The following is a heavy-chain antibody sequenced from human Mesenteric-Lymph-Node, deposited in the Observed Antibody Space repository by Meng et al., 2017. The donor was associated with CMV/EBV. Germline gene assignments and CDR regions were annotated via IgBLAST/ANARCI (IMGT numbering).Heavy chain of an antibody. CDR1: GFTFSSYG. Sequence: GESLKISCAASGFTFSSYGMHWVCQAPGKGLEWVAVIWYDGSNKYYADSVKGRFTISRDNSKNTLYLQMNSLRAEDTAVYYCAKAGERDWFDPWGQGTLVTVSS. CDR2: IWYDGSNK. J-gene: IGHJ5*02. D-gene: IGHD7-27*01. V-gene: IGHV3-33*06. CDR3: AKAGERDWFDP.